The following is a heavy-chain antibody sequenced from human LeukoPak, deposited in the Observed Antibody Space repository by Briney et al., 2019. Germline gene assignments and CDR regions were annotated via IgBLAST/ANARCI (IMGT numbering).Heavy chain of an antibody. D-gene: IGHD2-2*01. Sequence: SQTLSLTCAISGDSVSSNSVTWNWIRQSPSRGLQWLGRTYYRSTWYNDYAVSVRGRIAVNPDTSKNQFSLHLNSVTPEDTAVYYCARRLTQYDCFDPWGQGILVTVSS. CDR2: TYYRSTWYN. CDR3: ARRLTQYDCFDP. J-gene: IGHJ5*02. V-gene: IGHV6-1*01. CDR1: GDSVSSNSVT.